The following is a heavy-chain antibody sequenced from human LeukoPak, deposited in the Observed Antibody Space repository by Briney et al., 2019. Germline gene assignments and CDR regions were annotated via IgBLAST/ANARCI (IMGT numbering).Heavy chain of an antibody. CDR1: GFTFSSYA. CDR2: ISGSGGST. Sequence: PGGSLRLSCAASGFTFSSYAMSWVRQAPGKGLEWVSAISGSGGSTYYADSVKGRFTISRDNSKNTLYLQMNSLRAEDTAVYYCAKDLGYCSGGSCYSVRYFQHWGQGTLVTVSS. CDR3: AKDLGYCSGGSCYSVRYFQH. D-gene: IGHD2-15*01. V-gene: IGHV3-23*01. J-gene: IGHJ1*01.